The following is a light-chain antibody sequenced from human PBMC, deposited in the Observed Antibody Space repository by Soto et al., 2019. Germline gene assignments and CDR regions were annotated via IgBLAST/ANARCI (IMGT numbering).Light chain of an antibody. CDR3: EVWYNSRDVVV. J-gene: IGLJ3*02. CDR1: NLGEKS. V-gene: IGLV3-21*02. Sequence: SYELTQAPSVSVGPGQTARITCAGNNLGEKSVHWYKQRPGQAPILVIFDDRDRASGIAERISGSNSDNTATLTISGVEAGDEADYFCEVWYNSRDVVVFGGGTKLTVL. CDR2: DDR.